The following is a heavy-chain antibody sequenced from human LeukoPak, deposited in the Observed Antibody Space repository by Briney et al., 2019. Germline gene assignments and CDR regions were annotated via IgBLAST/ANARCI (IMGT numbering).Heavy chain of an antibody. V-gene: IGHV3-23*01. D-gene: IGHD2-21*01. CDR1: GFTFSSYA. J-gene: IGHJ5*02. Sequence: PGGSLRLSCAASGFTFSSYAMSWVRQAPGKGLEWVSAISGSGGSTYYADSVKGRFTISRDNSKNTLYLQMNSLRAEDTAVYYCAKDLTGDGYFDLFDPWGQGTLVTVSS. CDR3: AKDLTGDGYFDLFDP. CDR2: ISGSGGST.